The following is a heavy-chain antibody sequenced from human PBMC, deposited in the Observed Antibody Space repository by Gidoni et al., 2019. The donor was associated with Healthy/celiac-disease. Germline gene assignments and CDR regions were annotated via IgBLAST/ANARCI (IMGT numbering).Heavy chain of an antibody. Sequence: HLQLPQSGPGLGKPSGTLSLTCAVSGGSLSSRRYDWGWRRQPPGKGLEWIGSIYYSGSPYYNPSLKSRVTISVDKSKNQFCLRLSSGTAADTAVYYCARRSTMIVVVSDYWGQGTLVTVSS. CDR3: ARRSTMIVVVSDY. D-gene: IGHD3-22*01. V-gene: IGHV4-39*01. J-gene: IGHJ4*02. CDR1: GGSLSSRRYD. CDR2: IYYSGSP.